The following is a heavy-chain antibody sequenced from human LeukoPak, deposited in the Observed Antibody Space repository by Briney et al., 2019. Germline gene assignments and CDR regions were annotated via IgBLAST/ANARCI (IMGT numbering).Heavy chain of an antibody. CDR1: GGSINNYY. CDR2: INHSGST. Sequence: SETLSLTCTVSGGSINNYYWTWIRQPPGKGLEWIGEINHSGSTNYNPSLKSRVTISVDTSKNQFSLKLSSVTAADTAVYYRARVPVRGVIRYYFDYWGQGTLVTVSS. D-gene: IGHD3-10*01. V-gene: IGHV4-34*01. J-gene: IGHJ4*02. CDR3: ARVPVRGVIRYYFDY.